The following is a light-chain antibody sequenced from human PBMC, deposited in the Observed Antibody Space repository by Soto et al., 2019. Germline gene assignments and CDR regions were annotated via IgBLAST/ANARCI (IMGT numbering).Light chain of an antibody. V-gene: IGKV3-11*01. CDR3: QQRSN. CDR2: DAS. Sequence: EIVLTQSPATLSLSPGDRATLSCRASQSVSSYLAWYQQKPGQAPRLLIYDASTRATGIPARFSGSGSGTDFTLTISSLEPEDFAVYYCQQRSNFGQGTRLEIK. CDR1: QSVSSY. J-gene: IGKJ5*01.